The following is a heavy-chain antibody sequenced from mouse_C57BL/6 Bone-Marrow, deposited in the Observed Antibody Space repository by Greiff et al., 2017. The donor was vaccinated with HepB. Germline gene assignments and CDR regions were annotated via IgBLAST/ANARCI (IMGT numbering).Heavy chain of an antibody. V-gene: IGHV1-19*01. CDR1: GYTFTDYY. CDR3: AFPLLRKY. D-gene: IGHD1-1*01. Sequence: LVKPGASVKMSCKASGYTFTDYYMNWVKQSHGKSLEWIGGINPYNGGTSYNQKFKGKATLTVDKSSSTAYMELNSLTSEDSAVYYCAFPLLRKYWGQGTTLTVSS. CDR2: INPYNGGT. J-gene: IGHJ2*01.